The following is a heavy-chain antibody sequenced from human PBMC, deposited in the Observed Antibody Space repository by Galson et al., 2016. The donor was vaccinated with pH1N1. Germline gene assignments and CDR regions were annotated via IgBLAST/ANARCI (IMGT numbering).Heavy chain of an antibody. CDR3: ARDNYGDFDTHYFGMDV. D-gene: IGHD4-17*01. CDR1: GFTFSSFN. CDR2: ISYGGTIK. Sequence: SLRLSCAASGFTFSSFNMFGVRQAPGKGLECVAVISYGGTIKYYADSVKGRFSISRDNSETTLYLQMNSLRPQDTAVYYCARDNYGDFDTHYFGMDVWGQGTTVTVSS. V-gene: IGHV3-30-3*01. J-gene: IGHJ6*02.